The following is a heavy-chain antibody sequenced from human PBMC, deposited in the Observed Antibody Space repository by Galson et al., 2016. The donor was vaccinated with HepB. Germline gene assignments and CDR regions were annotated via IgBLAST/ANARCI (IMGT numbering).Heavy chain of an antibody. J-gene: IGHJ6*02. D-gene: IGHD4-17*01. CDR3: ARVGTTVTTQALGMDV. Sequence: ETLSLTCTVSGGSISNYYWSWIRQPPGKGLEWIGCIYNSGSTNSNPSLKSRVTISVDMSKNQFSLKLSSVTAADTAVYYCARVGTTVTTQALGMDVWGQGTTVTIS. CDR2: IYNSGST. CDR1: GGSISNYY. V-gene: IGHV4-59*01.